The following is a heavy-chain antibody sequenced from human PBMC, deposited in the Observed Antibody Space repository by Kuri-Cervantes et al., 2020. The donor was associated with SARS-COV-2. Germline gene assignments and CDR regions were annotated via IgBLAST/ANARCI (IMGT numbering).Heavy chain of an antibody. CDR2: IRGKANNYAT. CDR3: ARESLLFDY. CDR1: GFLFSASA. V-gene: IGHV3-73*01. Sequence: GESLKISCEVSGFLFSASAIHWVRQASGKGLEWVGRIRGKANNYATAYVASVKGRFTISRDNSKNTLYLQMNSLRAEDTAVYYCARESLLFDYWGQGTLVTGSS. J-gene: IGHJ4*02.